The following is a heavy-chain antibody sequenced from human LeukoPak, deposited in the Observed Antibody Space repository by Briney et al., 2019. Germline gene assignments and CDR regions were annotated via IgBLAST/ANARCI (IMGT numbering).Heavy chain of an antibody. V-gene: IGHV3-21*01. CDR3: ARGRSSLFDY. D-gene: IGHD6-6*01. CDR1: GFTFSSYS. J-gene: IGHJ4*02. CDR2: ISSSSSYI. Sequence: TGGSLRLSCAASGFTFSSYSMNWVRQAPGKGLEWVSSISSSSSYIYYADSVKGRFTISRDNAKNSLYLQMNSLRAEDTAVYYCARGRSSLFDYWGQGTLVTVSS.